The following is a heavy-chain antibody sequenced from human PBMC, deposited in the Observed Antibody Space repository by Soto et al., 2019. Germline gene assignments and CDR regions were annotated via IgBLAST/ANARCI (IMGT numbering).Heavy chain of an antibody. V-gene: IGHV1-2*04. D-gene: IGHD2-15*01. CDR2: INPNSGGT. J-gene: IGHJ6*02. CDR3: AREYCSGGSGYSGYYYGMDV. Sequence: ASVKVSCKASGYTFTGYYMHWVRQAPGQGLEWMGWINPNSGGTNYAQKFQGWVTMTRDTSISTAYMELSRLRSDDTAVYYCAREYCSGGSGYSGYYYGMDVWAQGTTVTVSS. CDR1: GYTFTGYY.